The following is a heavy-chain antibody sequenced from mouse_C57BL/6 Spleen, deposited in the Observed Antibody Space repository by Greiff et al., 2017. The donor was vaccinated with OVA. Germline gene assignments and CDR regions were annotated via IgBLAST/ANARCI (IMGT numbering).Heavy chain of an antibody. J-gene: IGHJ1*03. CDR2: IRRKSSNYAT. CDR1: GFTFNTYA. Sequence: EVQLVESGGGLVQPKGSLKLSCAASGFTFNTYAMHWVRQAPGQGLEWVARIRRKSSNYATYYADSVKDRFTISRDDSQSMLYLQMNNLKTEDTAMYYCVREALYGSSYGWYFDVWGTGTTVTVSS. D-gene: IGHD1-1*01. V-gene: IGHV10-3*01. CDR3: VREALYGSSYGWYFDV.